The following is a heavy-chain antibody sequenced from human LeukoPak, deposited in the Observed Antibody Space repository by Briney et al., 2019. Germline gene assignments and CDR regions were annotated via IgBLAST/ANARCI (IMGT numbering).Heavy chain of an antibody. CDR3: ARGGGDGYNSIDY. J-gene: IGHJ4*02. CDR2: IIPILGIA. V-gene: IGHV1-69*04. CDR1: GGTFSNYG. Sequence: SVKVSCKASGGTFSNYGISWVRQAPGQGLEWMGRIIPILGIAKYAQKFQGRVTITADKSTSTGYMELNSLRSEDTAVYYCARGGGDGYNSIDYWGQGTLVTVSS. D-gene: IGHD5-24*01.